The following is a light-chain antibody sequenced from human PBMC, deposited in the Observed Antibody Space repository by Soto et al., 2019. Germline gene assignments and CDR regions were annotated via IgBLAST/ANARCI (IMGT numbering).Light chain of an antibody. CDR3: LSADSSGTYRV. CDR1: ALPKKY. J-gene: IGLJ1*01. CDR2: KDS. V-gene: IGLV3-16*01. Sequence: SYELTQPPSVSVSLGQMARITCSGEALPKKYAYWYQQKPGQFPVLVIYKDSERPSGIPERFSGSSSGTIVTLTISGVQAEDEADYYCLSADSSGTYRVFGTGPKLTV.